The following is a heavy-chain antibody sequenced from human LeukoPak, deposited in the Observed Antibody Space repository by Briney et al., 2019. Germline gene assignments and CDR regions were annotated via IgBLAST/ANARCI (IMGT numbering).Heavy chain of an antibody. CDR3: AREMTTERVPDY. CDR1: GGSISIRSSY. D-gene: IGHD4-17*01. CDR2: IYYSGNT. V-gene: IGHV4-39*07. J-gene: IGHJ4*02. Sequence: SETLSLTCTVSGGSISIRSSYWGWIRQPPGKGLEWIATIYYSGNTYYNPSLKSRVTISVDTSTNQFSLKLSSVTAADTAVYYCAREMTTERVPDYWGQGTLVTVSS.